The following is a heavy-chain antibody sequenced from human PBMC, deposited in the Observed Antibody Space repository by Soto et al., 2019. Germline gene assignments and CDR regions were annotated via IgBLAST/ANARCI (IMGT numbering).Heavy chain of an antibody. CDR2: IIPIFGTA. CDR3: ARGLASITMVRGRQPPFDP. Sequence: SVKVSCKASGGTFSSYAISWVRQAPGQGLEWMGGIIPIFGTANYAQKFQGRVAITADESTSTAYMELSSLRSEDTAVYYCARGLASITMVRGRQPPFDPWGQGTLVTVSS. D-gene: IGHD3-10*01. CDR1: GGTFSSYA. V-gene: IGHV1-69*13. J-gene: IGHJ5*02.